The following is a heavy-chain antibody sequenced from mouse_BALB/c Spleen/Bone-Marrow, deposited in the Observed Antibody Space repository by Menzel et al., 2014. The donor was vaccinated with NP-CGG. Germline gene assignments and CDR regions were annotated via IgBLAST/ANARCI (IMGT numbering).Heavy chain of an antibody. J-gene: IGHJ3*01. Sequence: VQLKESGAELVKPGASVKLSCTASGFNIKDTYMHWVKQRPEQGLEWIGRIDPANGNTKYDPKFQGKATITADTSYNTAYLQLSSLTSEDTAVYYCAVYDNEGFAYWGQGTLVTVSA. V-gene: IGHV14-3*02. CDR1: GFNIKDTY. CDR2: IDPANGNT. D-gene: IGHD2-4*01. CDR3: AVYDNEGFAY.